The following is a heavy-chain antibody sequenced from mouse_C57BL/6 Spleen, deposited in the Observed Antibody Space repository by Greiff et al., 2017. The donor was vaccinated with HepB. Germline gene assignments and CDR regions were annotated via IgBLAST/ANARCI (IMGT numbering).Heavy chain of an antibody. CDR1: GYTFTGYW. J-gene: IGHJ2*01. V-gene: IGHV1-9*01. Sequence: VQLQQSGAELMKPGASVKLSCKATGYTFTGYWIEWVKQRPGHGLEWIGEILPGSGSTNYSEKFKGKATFTADTSSNTAYMQLSSLTTEDSAIYYCARGEDYWGQGTTLTVAS. CDR3: ARGEDY. CDR2: ILPGSGST.